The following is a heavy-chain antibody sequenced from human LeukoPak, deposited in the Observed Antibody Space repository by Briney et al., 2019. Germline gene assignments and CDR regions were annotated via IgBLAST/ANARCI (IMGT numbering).Heavy chain of an antibody. Sequence: GGSLRLSCAASGFTFSSYAMHWVRQAPGKGLEYVSAISSNGGSTYYANSVKGRFTISRDNSKNTLYLQMNSLRAEDTAVYYCAKDGEWELLFLYWGQGTLVTVSS. V-gene: IGHV3-64*01. CDR1: GFTFSSYA. D-gene: IGHD1-26*01. CDR2: ISSNGGST. CDR3: AKDGEWELLFLY. J-gene: IGHJ4*02.